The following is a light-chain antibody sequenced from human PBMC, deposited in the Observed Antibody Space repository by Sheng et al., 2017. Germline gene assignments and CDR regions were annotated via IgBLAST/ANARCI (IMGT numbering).Light chain of an antibody. J-gene: IGLJ3*02. CDR1: SSDVGGYDY. Sequence: QSALTQSASVSGSPGQSITISCTGTSSDVGGYDYVSWYQQHPGKAPKLLIYDVSNRPSGVSNRFSASKSGNTASLTISGLQAEDEADYYCSSYTSSITLVFGGGTKLTVL. V-gene: IGLV2-14*03. CDR3: SSYTSSITLV. CDR2: DVS.